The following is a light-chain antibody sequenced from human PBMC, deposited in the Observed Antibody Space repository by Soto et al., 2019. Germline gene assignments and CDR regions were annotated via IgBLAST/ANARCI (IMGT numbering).Light chain of an antibody. CDR3: TSYTSSSTLDV. V-gene: IGLV2-14*01. CDR1: SSDVGGYNY. J-gene: IGLJ1*01. CDR2: EVS. Sequence: QSVLTPPASVTGSPGESITFSCTGTSSDVGGYNYVSWYQQHPGKAPKLMIYEVSNRPLGVSNRFSGSKSGNTASLTISGLQAEDEADYYCTSYTSSSTLDVFGTGTKVTVL.